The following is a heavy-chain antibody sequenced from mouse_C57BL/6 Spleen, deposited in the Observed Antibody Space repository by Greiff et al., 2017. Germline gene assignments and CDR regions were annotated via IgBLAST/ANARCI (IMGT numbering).Heavy chain of an antibody. J-gene: IGHJ1*03. CDR2: IDPSDSYT. CDR3: ASPHLLSLWYFDV. V-gene: IGHV1-59*01. Sequence: VQLQQPGAELVRPGTSVKLSCKASGYTFTSYWMHWVKQRPGQGLEWIGVIDPSDSYTNYNQKFKGKATLTVDTSSSTAYMQLSSLTSEDSAVYYGASPHLLSLWYFDVWGTGTTVTVSS. CDR1: GYTFTSYW. D-gene: IGHD2-1*01.